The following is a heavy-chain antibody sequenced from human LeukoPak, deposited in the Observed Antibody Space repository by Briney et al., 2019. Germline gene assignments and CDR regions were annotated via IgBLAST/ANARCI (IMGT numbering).Heavy chain of an antibody. V-gene: IGHV3-53*01. Sequence: PGGSLRLSCAASGFTVSSNYINWVRQAPGKGLEWVSVIYSGDSTYFADSVKGRFTISRDISKNTLYLQMNSPRAEDTAVYFCASNPTTFYYYGMDVWGQGTTVTVSS. CDR1: GFTVSSNY. D-gene: IGHD5-12*01. CDR3: ASNPTTFYYYGMDV. J-gene: IGHJ6*02. CDR2: IYSGDST.